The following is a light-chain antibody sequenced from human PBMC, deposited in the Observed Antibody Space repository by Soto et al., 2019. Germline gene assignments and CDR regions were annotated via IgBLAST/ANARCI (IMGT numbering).Light chain of an antibody. J-gene: IGKJ2*01. Sequence: DIQMTQSPSTLSASVGDRVTITCRASQSISTWLAWYQQKPGKAPKLLIYKASYLESGVPSRFSGSGSGTEFTLTISRLQPDDFVTYYCQEYDDYLFTFGQGTKLEIK. CDR3: QEYDDYLFT. V-gene: IGKV1-5*03. CDR1: QSISTW. CDR2: KAS.